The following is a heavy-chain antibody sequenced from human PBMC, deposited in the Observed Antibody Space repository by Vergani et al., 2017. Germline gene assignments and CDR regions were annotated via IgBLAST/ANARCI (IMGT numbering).Heavy chain of an antibody. J-gene: IGHJ4*02. CDR2: INWNGGST. CDR3: AILPDYYDSSGYLDRDY. V-gene: IGHV3-20*04. D-gene: IGHD3-22*01. CDR1: GGSVSSGSYY. Sequence: VQLQESGPGLVKPSETLSLTCTVSGGSVSSGSYYWSWIRQAPGKGLEWVSGINWNGGSTGYADSVKGRFTISRDNAKNSLYLQMNSLRAEDTALYYCAILPDYYDSSGYLDRDYWGQGTLVTVSS.